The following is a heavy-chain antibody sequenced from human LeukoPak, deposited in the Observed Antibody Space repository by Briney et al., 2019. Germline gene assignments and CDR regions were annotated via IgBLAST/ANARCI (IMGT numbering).Heavy chain of an antibody. CDR1: GFTVDDHG. V-gene: IGHV3-20*04. J-gene: IGHJ4*02. CDR3: AAGDRNGWYFDY. D-gene: IGHD6-19*01. Sequence: GGSLRLSCAASGFTVDDHGMSWVRQVPGKGLEWVSGINWNGGSTGYADSVKGRFTISRDNAKNSLYLQMNSLRAEDTALYYCAAGDRNGWYFDYWGQGTLVTVSS. CDR2: INWNGGST.